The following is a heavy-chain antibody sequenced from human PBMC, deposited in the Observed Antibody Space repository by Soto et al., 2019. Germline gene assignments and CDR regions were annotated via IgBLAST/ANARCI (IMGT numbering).Heavy chain of an antibody. CDR2: INHSGST. D-gene: IGHD3-3*01. CDR3: ARGVGRGETICGVVIPGAFDY. CDR1: GGSFSGYY. V-gene: IGHV4-34*01. Sequence: SETLSLTCAVYGGSFSGYYWSWIRQPPGKGLEWIGEINHSGSTNYNPSLKSRVTISVGTSKKQFSLKLNSVTAADTAVYSGARGVGRGETICGVVIPGAFDYWGQGTLVTVSS. J-gene: IGHJ4*02.